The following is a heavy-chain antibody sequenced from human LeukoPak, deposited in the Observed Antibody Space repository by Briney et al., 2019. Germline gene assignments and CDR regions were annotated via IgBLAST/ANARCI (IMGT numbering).Heavy chain of an antibody. CDR2: IGSSGSYI. V-gene: IGHV3-21*01. D-gene: IGHD5-18*01. Sequence: PGGSLRLSCEVSGFTFSSYHMNWVRQAPGKGLEWVSSIGSSGSYIYYADSLTGRFPISRDNAKNSLYLQMNSLRAEDTAMYYCARRATTERGHSYGLDFWGQGTLVTVSS. J-gene: IGHJ4*02. CDR3: ARRATTERGHSYGLDF. CDR1: GFTFSSYH.